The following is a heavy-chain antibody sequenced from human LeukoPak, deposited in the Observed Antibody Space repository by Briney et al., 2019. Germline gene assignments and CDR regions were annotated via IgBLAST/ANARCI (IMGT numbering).Heavy chain of an antibody. CDR1: GFTFSTYS. J-gene: IGHJ4*02. D-gene: IGHD6-13*01. Sequence: SGGSLRLSCEASGFTFSTYSMNWVRQAPGKGLEWVSSIRSSSTYLYYADSVKGRFTISRDDAKNSLYLQMNSLRAEDTAVYYCARARSNWYGDCWGQGALVTVSS. V-gene: IGHV3-21*01. CDR2: IRSSSTYL. CDR3: ARARSNWYGDC.